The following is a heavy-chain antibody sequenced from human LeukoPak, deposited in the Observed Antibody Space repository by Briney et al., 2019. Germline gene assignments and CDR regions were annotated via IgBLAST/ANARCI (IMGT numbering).Heavy chain of an antibody. V-gene: IGHV3-74*01. CDR3: ARWEYAFDV. D-gene: IGHD1-26*01. CDR1: GFTFSSNW. CDR2: INSDGSST. J-gene: IGHJ3*01. Sequence: GGSLRLSCAASGFTFSSNWMHWIRQAPGKGLVWVLSINSDGSSTSYADSVKGRLAISRDNAKNTLYLQMNSLRAEDTAVYYCARWEYAFDVWGQGTMVTVSS.